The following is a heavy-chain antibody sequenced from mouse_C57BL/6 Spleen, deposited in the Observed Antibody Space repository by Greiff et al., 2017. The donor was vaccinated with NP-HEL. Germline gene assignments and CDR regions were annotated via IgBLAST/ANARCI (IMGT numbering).Heavy chain of an antibody. CDR3: ARGDSLDAMDY. J-gene: IGHJ4*01. Sequence: QVQLKQSGPGLVQPSQSLSITCTVSGFSLTSYGVHWVRQSPGKGLEWLGVIWSGGSTDYNAAFISRLSISKDNSKSQVFFKMNSLQADDTAIYYCARGDSLDAMDYWGQGTSVTVSS. V-gene: IGHV2-2*01. CDR2: IWSGGST. CDR1: GFSLTSYG.